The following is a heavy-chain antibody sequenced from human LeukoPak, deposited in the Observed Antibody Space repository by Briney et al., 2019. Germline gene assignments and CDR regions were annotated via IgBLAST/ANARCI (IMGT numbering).Heavy chain of an antibody. CDR2: IYYSGST. V-gene: IGHV4-59*11. D-gene: IGHD3-22*01. Sequence: SETLSLTCTVSGGSLTSHYCNWIRQPPGKGLECIGYIYYSGSTNYNPSLESRVTISVDTSKNQFSLKLRSVTAADTAVYYCARGDPAWDYDTSSYYPDAFDIWGQGTMVTVSS. J-gene: IGHJ3*02. CDR1: GGSLTSHY. CDR3: ARGDPAWDYDTSSYYPDAFDI.